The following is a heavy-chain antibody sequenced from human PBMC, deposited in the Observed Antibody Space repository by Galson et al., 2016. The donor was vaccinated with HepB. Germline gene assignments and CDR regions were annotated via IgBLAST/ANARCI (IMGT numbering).Heavy chain of an antibody. Sequence: ETLSLTCIVSGGAVNSSSYYWNWIRQPPGKGLQWIGYVYNSGSTRHHPPLKSRVTISVDTPKNQFSLKLSSVTAADTAGYYCAREGGLYFSETGMDVWGHGTTVTVSS. CDR3: AREGGLYFSETGMDV. J-gene: IGHJ6*02. CDR1: GGAVNSSSYY. D-gene: IGHD3-9*01. CDR2: VYNSGST. V-gene: IGHV4-61*01.